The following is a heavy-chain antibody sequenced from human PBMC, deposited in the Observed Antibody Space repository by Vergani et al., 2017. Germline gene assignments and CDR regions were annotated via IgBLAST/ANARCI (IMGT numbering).Heavy chain of an antibody. V-gene: IGHV3-21*01. CDR3: ARDRDYLVSGSYPYFYYYGLDV. CDR1: GFTFSSYS. D-gene: IGHD3-10*01. CDR2: ISSSSSYI. J-gene: IGHJ6*02. Sequence: EVQLVESGGGLVKRGGSLRLSCAASGFTFSSYSMNWVRQAPGKGLEWVSSISSSSSYIHYSDSLKGRFTISRDNAKSSLYLQMNSLRAEDTGVYYCARDRDYLVSGSYPYFYYYGLDVWGQGTAVTVSS.